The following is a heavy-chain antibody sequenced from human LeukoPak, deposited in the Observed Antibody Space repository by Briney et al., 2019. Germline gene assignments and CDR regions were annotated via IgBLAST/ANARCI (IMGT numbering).Heavy chain of an antibody. Sequence: SETLSLTCTVSGGSISSSSYYWGWIRQPPGKGLEWIGSIYYSGSTNYNPSLKSRVTISVDTSKNQFSLKLSSVTAADTAVYYCARGGIAARPGYFQHWGQGTLVTVSS. D-gene: IGHD6-6*01. V-gene: IGHV4-39*07. CDR3: ARGGIAARPGYFQH. CDR1: GGSISSSSYY. CDR2: IYYSGST. J-gene: IGHJ1*01.